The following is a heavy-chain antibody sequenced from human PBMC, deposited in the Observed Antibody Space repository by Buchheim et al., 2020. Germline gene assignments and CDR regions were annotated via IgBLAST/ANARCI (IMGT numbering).Heavy chain of an antibody. V-gene: IGHV3-48*02. CDR3: ARDLEIVVVPAAIGYEEGNDY. Sequence: EVQLVESGGGLVQPGGSLRLSCAASGFTFSSYSMNWVRQAPGKGLEWVSYISSSSSTIYYADSVKGRFTITRENAKNSLYLQMNSLRDEDTAVYYCARDLEIVVVPAAIGYEEGNDYWGQGTL. CDR2: ISSSSSTI. CDR1: GFTFSSYS. J-gene: IGHJ4*02. D-gene: IGHD2-2*03.